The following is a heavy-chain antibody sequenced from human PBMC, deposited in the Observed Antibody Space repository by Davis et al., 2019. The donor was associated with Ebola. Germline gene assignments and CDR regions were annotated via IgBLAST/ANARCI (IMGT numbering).Heavy chain of an antibody. CDR1: GFTFSSYA. V-gene: IGHV3-23*01. CDR2: ISGSGGST. CDR3: AKVKDSSSWLHDY. D-gene: IGHD6-13*01. Sequence: GESLKISCAASGFTFSSYAMSWVRQAPGKGLEWVSAISGSGGSTYYADSVKGRFTISRDNSKNTLYLQMNSLRAEDTAVYYCAKVKDSSSWLHDYWGQGTLVTVSS. J-gene: IGHJ4*02.